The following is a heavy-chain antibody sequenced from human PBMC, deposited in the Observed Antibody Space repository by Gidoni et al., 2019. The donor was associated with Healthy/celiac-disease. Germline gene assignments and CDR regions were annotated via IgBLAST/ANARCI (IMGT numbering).Heavy chain of an antibody. V-gene: IGHV3-33*01. CDR1: GFTFSSYG. D-gene: IGHD3-10*01. Sequence: QVQLVESGGGVVQPGRSLRLSCAASGFTFSSYGLHWVRQAPGKGLEWVAVIWYDGSNKYYADSVKGRFTISRDNSKNTLYLQMNSLRAEDTAVYYCARDLVSRSRFAFDYWGQGTLVTVSS. CDR3: ARDLVSRSRFAFDY. J-gene: IGHJ4*02. CDR2: IWYDGSNK.